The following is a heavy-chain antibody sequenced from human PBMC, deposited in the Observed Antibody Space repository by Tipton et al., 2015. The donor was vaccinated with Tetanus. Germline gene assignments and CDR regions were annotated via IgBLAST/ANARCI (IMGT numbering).Heavy chain of an antibody. D-gene: IGHD3-3*01. CDR1: GGTFSSYA. V-gene: IGHV1-69*12. CDR2: IIPISGTA. Sequence: QVQLVQSGAEVKKPGSSVKVSCKASGGTFSSYAISWVRQAPGQGLEWMGGIIPISGTANYAQKIQGRVTITADESTSTAYMELSSLRSEDTAVYYCARPLTYYDFWSGIPNYGMDVWGQGTTVTVSS. J-gene: IGHJ6*02. CDR3: ARPLTYYDFWSGIPNYGMDV.